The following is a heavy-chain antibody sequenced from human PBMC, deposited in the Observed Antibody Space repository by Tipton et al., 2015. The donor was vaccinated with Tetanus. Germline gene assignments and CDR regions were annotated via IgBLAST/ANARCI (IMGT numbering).Heavy chain of an antibody. D-gene: IGHD5-24*01. J-gene: IGHJ4*02. CDR3: ARANYQSSKKGPFDS. Sequence: LRLSCTVSGGSIRSGGYYWTWIRQHPERGLEWIGYIYYTGNTYYNPSLKSRVTISVDTSKNQFSLKLASVTAADTAVYYCARANYQSSKKGPFDSWGQGTQVIVSS. CDR1: GGSIRSGGYY. CDR2: IYYTGNT. V-gene: IGHV4-31*03.